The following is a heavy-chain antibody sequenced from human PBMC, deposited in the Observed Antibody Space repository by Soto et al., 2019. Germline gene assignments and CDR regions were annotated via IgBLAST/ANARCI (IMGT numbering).Heavy chain of an antibody. V-gene: IGHV4-34*01. CDR1: GGSFSGYY. CDR3: ARLYPPLRGSSWLDY. J-gene: IGHJ4*02. Sequence: QVQLQQWGAGLLKPSETLSLTCAVYGGSFSGYYWSWIRQPPGKGLESIGEINHSGSTNYNPSLKSRVTPSVDTATNKFSLKLRSVTAADTAVYYCARLYPPLRGSSWLDYWGQGTLVTVSS. D-gene: IGHD6-13*01. CDR2: INHSGST.